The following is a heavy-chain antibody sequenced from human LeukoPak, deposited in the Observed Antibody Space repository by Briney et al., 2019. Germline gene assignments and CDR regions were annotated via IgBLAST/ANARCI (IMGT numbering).Heavy chain of an antibody. CDR2: ISGSGGST. Sequence: GGSLRLSCAASGFTFSSYAMSWVRQAPGKGLEWVSAISGSGGSTYYADSVKGRFTISRDNSKNTLYLQMNSLRAEDTAVYYCARRHYDFWSGYYYTPPYYLDYWGQGTLVTVSS. CDR1: GFTFSSYA. D-gene: IGHD3-3*01. CDR3: ARRHYDFWSGYYYTPPYYLDY. J-gene: IGHJ4*02. V-gene: IGHV3-23*01.